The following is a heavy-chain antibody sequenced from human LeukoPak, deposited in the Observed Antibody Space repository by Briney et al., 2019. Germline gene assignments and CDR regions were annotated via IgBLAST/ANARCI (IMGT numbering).Heavy chain of an antibody. CDR2: TYYSGST. Sequence: PSETLSLTCTVSGGSISSSSYYWGWIRQPPGKGLECIGSTYYSGSTYYNPSLKSRVTISVDTSKNQFSLKLRSVTAADTAVYYCARGFRGDNFDYWGQGTLVTVSS. CDR1: GGSISSSSYY. J-gene: IGHJ4*02. D-gene: IGHD7-27*01. V-gene: IGHV4-39*07. CDR3: ARGFRGDNFDY.